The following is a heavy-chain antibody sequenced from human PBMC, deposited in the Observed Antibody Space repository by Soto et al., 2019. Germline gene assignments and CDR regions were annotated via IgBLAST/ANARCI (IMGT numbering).Heavy chain of an antibody. V-gene: IGHV3-21*01. Sequence: EVQLVESGGGLVKPGGSLRLSCAASGFTFSSYSMNWVRQAPGKGLEWVSSISSSSSYIYYADSVKGRFTISRDNAKNSLYLQMNSLRAEDTAVYYCARGDDSSGYMNYYYYYGMDVWGQGNTVTVSS. CDR3: ARGDDSSGYMNYYYYYGMDV. J-gene: IGHJ6*02. D-gene: IGHD3-22*01. CDR1: GFTFSSYS. CDR2: ISSSSSYI.